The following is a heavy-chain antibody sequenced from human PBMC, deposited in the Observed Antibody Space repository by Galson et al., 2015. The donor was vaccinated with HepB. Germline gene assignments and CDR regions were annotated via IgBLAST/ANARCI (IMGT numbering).Heavy chain of an antibody. D-gene: IGHD5-24*01. J-gene: IGHJ4*02. V-gene: IGHV3-7*01. Sequence: SLRLSCAASGFTFSSYWMSWVRQAPGKGLEWVANIKQDGSEKYYVDSVKGRLTISRDNAKNSLYLQMNSLRAEDTALYYCVTVNWDGSNLGHWGQGTLVTVSS. CDR2: IKQDGSEK. CDR1: GFTFSSYW. CDR3: VTVNWDGSNLGH.